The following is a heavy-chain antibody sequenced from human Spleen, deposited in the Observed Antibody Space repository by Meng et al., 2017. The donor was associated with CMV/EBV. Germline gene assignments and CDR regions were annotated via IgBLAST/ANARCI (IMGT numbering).Heavy chain of an antibody. Sequence: QVNLVQSGPAVEKPGASLKVSCTASGYTFTSKGISWVRKAPGQGLEWMGWVSAYNDNTNYAQKLQGRVTMTTDNSTRTAYMQLRSLVSDDTAVYYCSRASGIAAAAPRDYWGQGTLVTVSS. CDR1: GYTFTSKG. D-gene: IGHD6-13*01. V-gene: IGHV1-18*01. CDR3: SRASGIAAAAPRDY. J-gene: IGHJ4*02. CDR2: VSAYNDNT.